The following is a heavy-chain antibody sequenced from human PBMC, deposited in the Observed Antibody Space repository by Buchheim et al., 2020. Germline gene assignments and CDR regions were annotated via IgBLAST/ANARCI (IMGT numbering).Heavy chain of an antibody. CDR1: GFTFSSYG. V-gene: IGHV3-33*01. CDR3: ARDPRYYDFWSGYSTNYYYYGMDV. Sequence: QVQLVESGGGVVQPGRSLRLSCAASGFTFSSYGMHWVRQAPGKGLEWVAVIWYDGSNKYYADSVQGRLTISRDNSKNTLYVQMNSLRAEDTAVYYCARDPRYYDFWSGYSTNYYYYGMDVWGQGTT. CDR2: IWYDGSNK. D-gene: IGHD3-3*01. J-gene: IGHJ6*02.